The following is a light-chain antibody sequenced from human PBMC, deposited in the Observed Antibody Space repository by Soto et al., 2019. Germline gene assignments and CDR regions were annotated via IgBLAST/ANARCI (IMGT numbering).Light chain of an antibody. Sequence: DIQMTQSPSSLSASVGXXXXIXCXASQGISTYLNWYHQKPGKAPKLLIYAASSLQSGVPSRFSGSGSETDFTLTISSLQPEDFATYSCQQSYSTTWTFGQGTKVDI. J-gene: IGKJ1*01. CDR1: QGISTY. CDR2: AAS. V-gene: IGKV1-39*01. CDR3: QQSYSTTWT.